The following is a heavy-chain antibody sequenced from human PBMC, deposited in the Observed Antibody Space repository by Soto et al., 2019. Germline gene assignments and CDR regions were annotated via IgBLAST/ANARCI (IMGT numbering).Heavy chain of an antibody. CDR3: ARDEGYSSSIAY. J-gene: IGHJ4*02. CDR1: GFTFRSYS. Sequence: EVQLVESGGGLVQRGGSLRLSCAASGFTFRSYSMNWVRQAPGKGLVWVSYISSSSGIIYYAASVNGRFTVSRDNAKNSLYLQMNSLRDDDTAVYYCARDEGYSSSIAYWGQGILVTVSS. CDR2: ISSSSGII. V-gene: IGHV3-48*02. D-gene: IGHD6-19*01.